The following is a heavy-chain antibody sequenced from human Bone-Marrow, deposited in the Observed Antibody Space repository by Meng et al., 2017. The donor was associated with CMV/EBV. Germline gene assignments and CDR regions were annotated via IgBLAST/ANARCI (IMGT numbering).Heavy chain of an antibody. CDR3: ARTEIQLWLRYFDL. V-gene: IGHV4-39*07. Sequence: SETLSLTCTVSGGSISSSSYYWGWIRQPPGKGLEWIGSIYYSGSTYYNPSLKSRVTISVDTSKNQFSLKLSSVTAADTAAYYCARTEIQLWLRYFDLWGRGTLVTVSS. J-gene: IGHJ2*01. D-gene: IGHD5-18*01. CDR2: IYYSGST. CDR1: GGSISSSSYY.